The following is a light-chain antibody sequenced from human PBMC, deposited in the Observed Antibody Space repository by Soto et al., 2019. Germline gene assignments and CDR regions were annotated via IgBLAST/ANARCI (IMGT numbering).Light chain of an antibody. CDR1: QDIRKY. CDR2: GAS. CDR3: QHYDNLPPFT. J-gene: IGKJ3*01. V-gene: IGKV1-33*01. Sequence: QMTQSPSSLSASVGDRVTITCQASQDIRKYLNWYQQKPGRAPKLLIYGASNLETXXXXXXXXXXXXXXXXXXXSSLQPEDIATYYCQHYDNLPPFTFGPGTKVAXK.